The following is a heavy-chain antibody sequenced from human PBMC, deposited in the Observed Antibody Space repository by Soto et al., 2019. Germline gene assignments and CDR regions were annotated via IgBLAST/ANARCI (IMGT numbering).Heavy chain of an antibody. V-gene: IGHV4-59*01. CDR3: AREQLWRFDY. J-gene: IGHJ4*02. CDR2: IYYSGST. CDR1: GGSISSYY. Sequence: PSETLSLTCTVSGGSISSYYWSWIRQPPGKGLEWIGYIYYSGSTNYNPSLKSRVTISVDTSKTQFSLKLSSVTAADTAVYYCAREQLWRFDYWGQGTLVTVSS. D-gene: IGHD5-18*01.